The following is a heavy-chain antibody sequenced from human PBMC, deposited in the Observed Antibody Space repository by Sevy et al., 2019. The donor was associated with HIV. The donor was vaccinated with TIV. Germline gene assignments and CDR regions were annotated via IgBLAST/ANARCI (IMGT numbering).Heavy chain of an antibody. CDR2: ISFDGSNE. CDR1: GFTFSTYA. Sequence: GGSLRLSCAASGFTFSTYAMHWVRQTPGKGLEWVAVISFDGSNEYYADSVKGRFTISRDDSKNTLYLQMNSLRSEDTALYYCARDLGYESTGYLPLFDHWGQGTLVTVSS. D-gene: IGHD3-22*01. CDR3: ARDLGYESTGYLPLFDH. V-gene: IGHV3-30*01. J-gene: IGHJ4*02.